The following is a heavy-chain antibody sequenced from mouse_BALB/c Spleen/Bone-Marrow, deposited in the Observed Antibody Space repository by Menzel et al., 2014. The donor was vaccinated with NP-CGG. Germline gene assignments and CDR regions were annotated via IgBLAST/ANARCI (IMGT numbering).Heavy chain of an antibody. CDR2: IDPANGNT. D-gene: IGHD4-1*01. CDR3: ARWEYYAMDY. V-gene: IGHV14-3*02. Sequence: IQLQQSGAELVKPGASVKLSCTASGFNIKDTYMHWVKQRPEQGLEWIGRIDPANGNTKYDPKFQGKATITADTSSNTAYLQLSSLTSEDTAVYYCARWEYYAMDYWGQGTSVTVSS. CDR1: GFNIKDTY. J-gene: IGHJ4*01.